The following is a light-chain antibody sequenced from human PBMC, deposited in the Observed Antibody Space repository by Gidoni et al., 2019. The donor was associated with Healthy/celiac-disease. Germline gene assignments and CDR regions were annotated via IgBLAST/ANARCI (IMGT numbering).Light chain of an antibody. V-gene: IGKV3-15*01. Sequence: ELLMSLSLASLSVSPGERATISCRASQSGSSSLAWYQQKPGEAPRLLIYGASTRATGSPARFSGSGCGTEYTITISSLQSEDYAVYYCQQYNNWHPLTFGGGTKVEIK. CDR1: QSGSSS. CDR2: GAS. J-gene: IGKJ4*01. CDR3: QQYNNWHPLT.